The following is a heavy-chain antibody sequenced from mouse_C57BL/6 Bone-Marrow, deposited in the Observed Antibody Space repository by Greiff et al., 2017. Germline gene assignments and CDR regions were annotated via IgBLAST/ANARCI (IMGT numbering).Heavy chain of an antibody. V-gene: IGHV1-69*01. CDR2: IDPSDSYT. CDR1: GYTFTSYW. J-gene: IGHJ4*01. Sequence: QVQLQQPGAELVMPGASVKLSCKASGYTFTSYWMHWVKQRPGQGLEWIGEIDPSDSYTNYNQKFKGKSTLTVDKSSSTAYMHLSSLTSEDSAVYYCARGASMDYGVQGTSATVSS. CDR3: ARGASMDY.